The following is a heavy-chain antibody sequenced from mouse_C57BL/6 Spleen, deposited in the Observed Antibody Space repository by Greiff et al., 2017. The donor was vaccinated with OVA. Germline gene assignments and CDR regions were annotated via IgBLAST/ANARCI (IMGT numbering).Heavy chain of an antibody. CDR1: GYAFTNYL. D-gene: IGHD1-1*01. CDR2: INPGSGGT. V-gene: IGHV1-54*01. J-gene: IGHJ1*03. Sequence: VQLQESGAELVRPGTSVKVSCKASGYAFTNYLIEWVQQRPGQGLEWIGVINPGSGGTNYNEKFKGKATLTADKSSSTAYMQLSSLTSEDSAVYFCAREGITTVAGGYFDVWGTGTTVTVSS. CDR3: AREGITTVAGGYFDV.